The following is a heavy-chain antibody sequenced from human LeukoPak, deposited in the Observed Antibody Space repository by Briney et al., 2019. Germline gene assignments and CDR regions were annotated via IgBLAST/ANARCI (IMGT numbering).Heavy chain of an antibody. J-gene: IGHJ6*03. CDR2: IYYSGST. D-gene: IGHD2-2*01. CDR1: GGSISSSSYF. Sequence: SETLSLTCSVSGGSISSSSYFWGWIRQPPGKGLEWIGNIYYSGSTYYNPSLKSRVTISLDTSKNQFSLRLSAVTAADTAVYYCAREFIVVVPAASRLYYYYMDVWGKGTTVTISS. V-gene: IGHV4-39*02. CDR3: AREFIVVVPAASRLYYYYMDV.